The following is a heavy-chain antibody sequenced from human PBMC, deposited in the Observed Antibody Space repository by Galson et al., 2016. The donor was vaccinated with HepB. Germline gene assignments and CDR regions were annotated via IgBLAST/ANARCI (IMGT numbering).Heavy chain of an antibody. V-gene: IGHV3-23*01. CDR2: IGGSGGTT. J-gene: IGHJ6*02. CDR1: GFTFNIYG. CDR3: AKSTLGVTLESYYYGMDV. D-gene: IGHD2-21*02. Sequence: SLRLSCAASGFTFNIYGMSWVRLAPGAGLEWVSGIGGSGGTTYYADSVEGRFTISRDNSKNTLYLQMKSLRAEDTAVYYCAKSTLGVTLESYYYGMDVWGQGTTVTVSS.